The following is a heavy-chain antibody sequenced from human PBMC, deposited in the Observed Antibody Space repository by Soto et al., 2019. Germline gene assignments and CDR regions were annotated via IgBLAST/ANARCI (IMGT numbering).Heavy chain of an antibody. D-gene: IGHD6-6*01. Sequence: SETLSLTCTVSGGSISSYYWSWVRQPPGKGLEWIGYIYYSGSTNYNPSLKSRVTISVDTSKNQFSLKLSSVTAADTAVYYCARVGPRSPYDSSSPDSFDYWGQGTLVTVSS. V-gene: IGHV4-59*01. CDR1: GGSISSYY. CDR2: IYYSGST. J-gene: IGHJ4*02. CDR3: ARVGPRSPYDSSSPDSFDY.